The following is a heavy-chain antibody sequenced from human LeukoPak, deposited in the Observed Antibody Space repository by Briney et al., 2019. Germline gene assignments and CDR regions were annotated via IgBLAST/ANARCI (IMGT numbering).Heavy chain of an antibody. CDR3: AVQYYDILTGYLAPNFDY. J-gene: IGHJ4*02. CDR2: INPNSGGT. D-gene: IGHD3-9*01. V-gene: IGHV1-2*06. CDR1: GYTFTGYY. Sequence: ASVKVSCKASGYTFTGYYMHWVRQAPGQGLEWMGRINPNSGGTNYAQKFQGRVTMTRDTFISTAYMELSRLRSDDTAVYYCAVQYYDILTGYLAPNFDYWGQGTLVTVSS.